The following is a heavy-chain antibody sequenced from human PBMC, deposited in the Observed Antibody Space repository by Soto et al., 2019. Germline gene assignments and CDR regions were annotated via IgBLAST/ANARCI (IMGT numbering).Heavy chain of an antibody. CDR2: ISYDGSNK. J-gene: IGHJ6*02. CDR1: GFTFSSYG. D-gene: IGHD5-18*01. Sequence: QVQLVESGGGVGQPGRSLRLSCAASGFTFSSYGMHWVRQAPGKGLEWVAVISYDGSNKYYADSVKGRFTISRDNSKNTLYLQMNSLRAEDTAVYYCAKDRDPVDTAMALLPPGGMDVWGQGTTVTVSS. CDR3: AKDRDPVDTAMALLPPGGMDV. V-gene: IGHV3-30*18.